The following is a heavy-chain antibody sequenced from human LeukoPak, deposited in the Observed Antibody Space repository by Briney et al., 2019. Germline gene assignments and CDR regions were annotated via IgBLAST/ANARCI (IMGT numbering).Heavy chain of an antibody. CDR1: GLTFSDFT. V-gene: IGHV3-23*01. J-gene: IGHJ4*02. CDR2: ITNSGSDT. D-gene: IGHD1-26*01. CDR3: AKDRGPGADFDY. Sequence: TGGSLRLSCAASGLTFSDFTMSWVRQAPGKWLDRISGITNSGSDTYYADSVKGRFTISRDNSKNTLYLQMNGLRVEDTAIYYCAKDRGPGADFDYWGQGTLVTVSS.